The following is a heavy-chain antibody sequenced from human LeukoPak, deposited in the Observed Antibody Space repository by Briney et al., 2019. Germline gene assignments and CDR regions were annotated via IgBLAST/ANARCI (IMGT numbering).Heavy chain of an antibody. D-gene: IGHD4-11*01. CDR3: ARDLTVTSTCWFDR. J-gene: IGHJ5*02. CDR1: GFTFSSYS. Sequence: GGSLRLSCAVSGFTFSSYSMNWVRQAPGKGLEWVSSITSSSSYIYYADSVKGRFTISRDNAKNSLYLQMNSLRAEDTAVYYCARDLTVTSTCWFDRWGQGTLVTVSS. CDR2: ITSSSSYI. V-gene: IGHV3-21*01.